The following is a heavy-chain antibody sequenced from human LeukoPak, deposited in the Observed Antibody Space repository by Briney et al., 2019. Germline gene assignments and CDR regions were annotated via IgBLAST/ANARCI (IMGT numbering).Heavy chain of an antibody. V-gene: IGHV1-8*01. J-gene: IGHJ4*02. CDR1: GYTFTSYD. D-gene: IGHD5-24*01. Sequence: ASVKVSCKASGYTFTSYDINWVRQATGQGLEWMGWMNPNSGNTGYAQKFQGRVIMTRNTSISTAYMELSSLRSEDTAVYYCARGGRRWLQSPVDFDYWGQGTLVTVSS. CDR3: ARGGRRWLQSPVDFDY. CDR2: MNPNSGNT.